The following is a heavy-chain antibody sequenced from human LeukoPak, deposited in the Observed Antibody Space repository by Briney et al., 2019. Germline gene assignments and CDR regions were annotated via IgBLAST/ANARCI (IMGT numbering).Heavy chain of an antibody. CDR2: IRYDGSNK. V-gene: IGHV3-30*02. J-gene: IGHJ4*02. CDR1: GFTFSSYG. D-gene: IGHD3-10*01. CDR3: AKDAKLLWFGELLSHFDY. Sequence: GSLRLSCAASGFTFSSYGMHWVRQAPGKGLEWVAFIRYDGSNKYYADSVKGRFTISRDNSKNTLYLQMNSPRAEDTAVYYCAKDAKLLWFGELLSHFDYWGQGTLVTVSS.